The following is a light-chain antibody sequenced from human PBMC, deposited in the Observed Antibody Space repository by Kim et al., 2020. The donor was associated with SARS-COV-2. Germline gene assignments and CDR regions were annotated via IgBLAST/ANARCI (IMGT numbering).Light chain of an antibody. CDR1: SSNIGSNT. CDR3: AAWDDSLNAVV. J-gene: IGLJ2*01. CDR2: SNN. V-gene: IGLV1-44*01. Sequence: QSVLTQPPSASGTPGQRVTISCSGSSSNIGSNTVNWYQQLPGTAPKLLIYSNNQRPSGVPDRFFGSKSGTSASLAISGLQSEDEADYYCAAWDDSLNAVVFGGGTQLTVL.